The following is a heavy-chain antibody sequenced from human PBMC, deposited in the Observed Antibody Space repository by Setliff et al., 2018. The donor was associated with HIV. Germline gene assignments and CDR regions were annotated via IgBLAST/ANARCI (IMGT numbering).Heavy chain of an antibody. CDR2: INPSGGST. Sequence: ASVKVSCKASGYTFTRYFMHCVRQAPGQGLEWLGMINPSGGSTWYAQKFQGRVTMTGDTFTNTVYMDLSGLRSDDTAVYYCARDRTAGNTYDYAYWGQGTLVTVSS. J-gene: IGHJ4*02. CDR3: ARDRTAGNTYDYAY. D-gene: IGHD3-16*01. V-gene: IGHV1-46*01. CDR1: GYTFTRYF.